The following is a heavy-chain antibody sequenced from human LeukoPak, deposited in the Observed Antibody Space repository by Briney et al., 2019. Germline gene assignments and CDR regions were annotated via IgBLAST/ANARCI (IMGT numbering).Heavy chain of an antibody. CDR3: GGAAVQGHYYYYMDV. CDR1: GFTFSNYS. J-gene: IGHJ6*03. V-gene: IGHV3-23*01. CDR2: MNGRGRST. D-gene: IGHD6-13*01. Sequence: PGGSLRLSCVASGFTFSNYSMRGVRQPPGKELEWVCGMNGRGRSTYYADSLRGRFTLSRDDSRNTLYLQMNCLRAEDTGVYYCGGAAVQGHYYYYMDVWGKGTTVTVSS.